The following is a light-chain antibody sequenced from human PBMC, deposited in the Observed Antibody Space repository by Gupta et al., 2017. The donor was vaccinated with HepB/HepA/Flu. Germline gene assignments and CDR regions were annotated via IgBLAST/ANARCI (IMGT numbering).Light chain of an antibody. V-gene: IGKV3-15*01. CDR1: QSVSTN. Sequence: EIVMTQSPVTLSVSPGERATLACRASQSVSTNLAWYQQKPGQAPRLLISGASTRASGIPVRFSGSGSGTEFTLTISSLQSEDFAVYYCQQYNSCPPTFGRGTKVEIK. CDR2: GAS. J-gene: IGKJ4*01. CDR3: QQYNSCPPT.